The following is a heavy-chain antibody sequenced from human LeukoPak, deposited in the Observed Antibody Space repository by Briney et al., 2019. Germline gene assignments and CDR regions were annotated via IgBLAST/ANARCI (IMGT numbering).Heavy chain of an antibody. CDR2: INSRSSAI. V-gene: IGHV3-48*02. D-gene: IGHD3-10*01. J-gene: IGHJ4*02. CDR3: AGASWFGERVR. CDR1: GITFSTYS. Sequence: GGSLRLSCAASGITFSTYSFNWVRQAPGKGLEWLSYINSRSSAIYYADSVKGRFTMSRDNAKNSVYLQMSSLRDEDTAVYYCAGASWFGERVRWGQGTLVTVSS.